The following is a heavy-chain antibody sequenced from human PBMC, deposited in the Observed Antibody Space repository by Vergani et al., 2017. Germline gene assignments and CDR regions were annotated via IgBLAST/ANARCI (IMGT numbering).Heavy chain of an antibody. CDR3: ARPDSIVGALEHRFDY. D-gene: IGHD1-26*01. CDR2: IIPIFGTA. CDR1: GGTFSSYA. V-gene: IGHV1-69*18. Sequence: QVQLVQSGAEVKKPGSSVKVSCKASGGTFSSYAISWVRQAPGQGLEWMGRIIPIFGTANYAQKFQGRVTITADESTSPAYRELSSRRSEDTAEYYCARPDSIVGALEHRFDYWGQGTLVTVSS. J-gene: IGHJ4*02.